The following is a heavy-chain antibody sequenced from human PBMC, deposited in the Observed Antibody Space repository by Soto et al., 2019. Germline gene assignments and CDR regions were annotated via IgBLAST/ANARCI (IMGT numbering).Heavy chain of an antibody. Sequence: GTSVKATCKDSGYTFTSYAIHWVRQDPGQRLEWMGWINAGNGNTKYSQKFQGRVTITRDTSASTAYMELSSLRSEDTAVYYCARNSHAGIVVVVVGLDWFDPWGQGTLVTVSS. D-gene: IGHD2-15*01. CDR1: GYTFTSYA. CDR2: INAGNGNT. V-gene: IGHV1-3*01. CDR3: ARNSHAGIVVVVVGLDWFDP. J-gene: IGHJ5*02.